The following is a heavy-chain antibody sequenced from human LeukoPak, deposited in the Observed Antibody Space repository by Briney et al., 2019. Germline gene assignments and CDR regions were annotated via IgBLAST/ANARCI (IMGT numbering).Heavy chain of an antibody. CDR2: IYPGDSDT. D-gene: IGHD3-10*01. CDR1: GYSFTKYW. Sequence: PGESLKISCKASGYSFTKYWIGWVRQMPGKGLEWMGIIYPGDSDTRYSPSFQGQATISVDKSISSAYLQWSSLRASDTAIYYCARRGFGELFFDYWGQGTLVTVSS. J-gene: IGHJ4*02. CDR3: ARRGFGELFFDY. V-gene: IGHV5-51*01.